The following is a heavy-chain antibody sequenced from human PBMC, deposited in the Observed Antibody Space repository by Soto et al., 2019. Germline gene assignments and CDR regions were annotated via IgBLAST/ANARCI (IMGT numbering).Heavy chain of an antibody. CDR2: IYYSGST. V-gene: IGHV4-30-4*01. CDR3: ARDFKRYSSSPGPLDY. D-gene: IGHD6-6*01. CDR1: GDSISSGDYY. Sequence: QVQLQESGPGLVRPSQTLSLTCTVSGDSISSGDYYWSWIRQPPGKGLEWIGLIYYSGSTHYNPSLKSRLIISVNTSKNQFYLKLTSATAADTAVYYCARDFKRYSSSPGPLDYWGQGTLVTVSS. J-gene: IGHJ4*02.